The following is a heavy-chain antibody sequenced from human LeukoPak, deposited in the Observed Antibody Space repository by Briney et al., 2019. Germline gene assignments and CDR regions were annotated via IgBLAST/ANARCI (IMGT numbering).Heavy chain of an antibody. J-gene: IGHJ5*02. CDR1: GYTFTSYY. CDR2: INPSGGGT. CDR3: ARENSDGGWFEP. D-gene: IGHD1-26*01. V-gene: IGHV1-46*01. Sequence: ASVTVSCTASGYTFTSYYMHWVRQDPGQGLEWMGIINPSGGGTSYAQKFQGRVTMTRDTSTSTVYMELSSLRSEDTAVYYCARENSDGGWFEPWGQGTLVTVSS.